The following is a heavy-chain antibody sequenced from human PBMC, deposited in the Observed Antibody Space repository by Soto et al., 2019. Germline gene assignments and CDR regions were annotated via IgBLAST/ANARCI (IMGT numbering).Heavy chain of an antibody. D-gene: IGHD3-16*01. CDR1: GGSIINGRYY. Sequence: PSETLSLTCTVSGGSIINGRYYWGWVRQPPGKGLEWIATIYHSGSTYYNPSLKSRVTISVDTSKNQFSLRLNSVTAADTAVYYCATRTIFYDYSGPDYWGQGSLVT. CDR2: IYHSGST. CDR3: ATRTIFYDYSGPDY. V-gene: IGHV4-39*01. J-gene: IGHJ4*02.